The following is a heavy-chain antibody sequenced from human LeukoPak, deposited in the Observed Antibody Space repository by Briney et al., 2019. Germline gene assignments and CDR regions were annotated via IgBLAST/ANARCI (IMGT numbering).Heavy chain of an antibody. J-gene: IGHJ4*02. CDR1: GGSISSYK. Sequence: SETLSLTCTVSGGSISSYKRSWIRQPAGKGLEWIGRIYSSVTTNYNPSLKSRVTMSVDTSKNQFSLKLTSVTAADTAVYYCVRGIVGVTAPDYWGQGALVIVSS. CDR2: IYSSVTT. V-gene: IGHV4-4*07. CDR3: VRGIVGVTAPDY. D-gene: IGHD1-26*01.